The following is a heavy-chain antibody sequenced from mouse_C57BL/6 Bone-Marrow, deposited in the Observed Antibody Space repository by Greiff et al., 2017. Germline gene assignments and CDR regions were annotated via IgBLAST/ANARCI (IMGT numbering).Heavy chain of an antibody. Sequence: VQLKESGGDLVKPGGSLKLSCAASGFTFSSYGMSWVRQTPDKRLEWVATISSGGSYTYYPDSVKGRFTISRDNAKNTLYLQMSSLKSEDTAMYDCARRGYDYLFDYWGQGTTLTVSS. CDR3: ARRGYDYLFDY. CDR2: ISSGGSYT. J-gene: IGHJ2*01. D-gene: IGHD2-4*01. CDR1: GFTFSSYG. V-gene: IGHV5-6*01.